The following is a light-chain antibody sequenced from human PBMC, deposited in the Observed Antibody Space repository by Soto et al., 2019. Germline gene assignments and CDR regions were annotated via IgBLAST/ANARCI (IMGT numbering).Light chain of an antibody. CDR3: HQYNEWSGDT. J-gene: IGKJ2*01. V-gene: IGKV3-15*01. CDR2: GAS. CDR1: ETISSS. Sequence: EIVMTQSPATLSVSPGERATLSCRASETISSSLAWYQQKPGQAPRLLIYGASTRAAGIPARFSGSRSGTEFTLTIGSLQSEDFALYYCHQYNEWSGDTFGQGTKLEIK.